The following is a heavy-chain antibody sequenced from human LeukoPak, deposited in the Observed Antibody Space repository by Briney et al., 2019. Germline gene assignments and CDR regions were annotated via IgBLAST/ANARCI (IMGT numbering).Heavy chain of an antibody. Sequence: GGSLRLSCAASGFIFSGYSMNWVRQAPGKGLEWVSFISSSSSYIYYADSVKGRFTISRDNAKNSLYLQMNSLRAEDTAVYYCARTRYYYDSSGYPGYMDVWGKGTTVTISS. D-gene: IGHD3-22*01. V-gene: IGHV3-21*04. CDR2: ISSSSSYI. CDR1: GFIFSGYS. J-gene: IGHJ6*03. CDR3: ARTRYYYDSSGYPGYMDV.